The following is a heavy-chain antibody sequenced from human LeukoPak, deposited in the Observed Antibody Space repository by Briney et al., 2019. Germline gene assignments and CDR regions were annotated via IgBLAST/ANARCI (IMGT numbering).Heavy chain of an antibody. V-gene: IGHV4-31*03. CDR1: GGSISSGGYY. CDR2: IYYSGST. CDR3: ARDGPGSSSWYWFDP. Sequence: SETLSLTCTVSGGSISSGGYYWSWIRQHPGKGLEWIGYIYYSGSTYYNPSLKSRVTISVDASKNLFSLKLSSVTAADTAVYYRARDGPGSSSWYWFDPWGQGTLVTVSS. J-gene: IGHJ5*02. D-gene: IGHD6-13*01.